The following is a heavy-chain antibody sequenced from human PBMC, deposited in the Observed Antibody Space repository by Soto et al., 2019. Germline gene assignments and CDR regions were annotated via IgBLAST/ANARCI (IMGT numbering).Heavy chain of an antibody. CDR3: ARAPEYSSSSFDY. V-gene: IGHV1-69*13. D-gene: IGHD6-6*01. Sequence: SVKVSCKASGGTFSSYAFSWVRQAPGQGLKWMGGIIPISGSVFYAQKFQGRVTITADESTSTTYMELSGLRFEDTAVYYCARAPEYSSSSFDYWGQGTLVTVSS. J-gene: IGHJ4*01. CDR1: GGTFSSYA. CDR2: IIPISGSV.